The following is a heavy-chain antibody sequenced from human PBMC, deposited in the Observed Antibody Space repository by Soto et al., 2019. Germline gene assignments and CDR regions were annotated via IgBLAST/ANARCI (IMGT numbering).Heavy chain of an antibody. V-gene: IGHV4-31*03. CDR1: GGSISRGGSY. J-gene: IGHJ6*02. D-gene: IGHD2-21*01. CDR2: IYYSGST. Sequence: QVQLQESGPGLVKPSQTLSLTCPVSGGSISRGGSYWSWIRQHPGKGLEWIGYIYYSGSTYYNPSLKSRVTISVDTSKNQFSLKLSSVTAADTAVYYCARGREFQGTDYGMDVWGQGTTVTVSS. CDR3: ARGREFQGTDYGMDV.